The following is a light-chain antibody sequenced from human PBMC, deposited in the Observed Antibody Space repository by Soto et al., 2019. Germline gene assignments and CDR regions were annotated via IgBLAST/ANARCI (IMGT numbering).Light chain of an antibody. CDR3: QQTYTTPGT. CDR1: QSLDSY. CDR2: AAS. Sequence: IQMTQSTSSLSASVGDRVTIACRTSQSLDSYLNWYQQKPGRAPKLLIYAASSLQSGVPSRFSGSGSGTDFTLTISSLQREDFATYYCQQTYTTPGTFGPGTRVEVK. J-gene: IGKJ1*01. V-gene: IGKV1-39*01.